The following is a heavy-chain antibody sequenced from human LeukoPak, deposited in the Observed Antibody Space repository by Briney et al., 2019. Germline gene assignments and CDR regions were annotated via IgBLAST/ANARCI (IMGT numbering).Heavy chain of an antibody. Sequence: PSETLSLTCTVSGGSISSSSYYWGWIRQPPGKGLEWIGSIYYSGSTYYNPSLKSRVTISVDTSKNQFSLKLSSVTAADTAVYYCAREGCSGGSCYVSGDWFDPWGQGTLVTVSS. V-gene: IGHV4-39*07. D-gene: IGHD2-15*01. CDR2: IYYSGST. CDR3: AREGCSGGSCYVSGDWFDP. J-gene: IGHJ5*02. CDR1: GGSISSSSYY.